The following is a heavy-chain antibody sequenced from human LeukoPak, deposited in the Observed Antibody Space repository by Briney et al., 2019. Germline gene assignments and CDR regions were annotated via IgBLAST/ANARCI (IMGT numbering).Heavy chain of an antibody. J-gene: IGHJ3*02. CDR3: ATGLRWESAFDI. Sequence: ASVKVSCKASGYTFTGYYMHWVRQAPGQGLEWMGWINPNSGGTNYAQKFQGRVTMTRDTSISTAYMELRSLRSDDTAVYYCATGLRWESAFDIWGQGTMVTVSS. CDR2: INPNSGGT. D-gene: IGHD1-26*01. V-gene: IGHV1-2*02. CDR1: GYTFTGYY.